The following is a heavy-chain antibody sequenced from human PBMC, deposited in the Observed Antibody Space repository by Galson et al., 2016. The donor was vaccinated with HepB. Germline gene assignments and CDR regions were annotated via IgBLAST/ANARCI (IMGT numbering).Heavy chain of an antibody. CDR1: GYTFISYG. Sequence: SVKVSCKASGYTFISYGISWVRQAPGQGLEWMGWISAYNGNTHYAQSLQGRVTVTAETSTSTAYMELRSLRSDDTAVYYCARDKDYGFHHLHPHGSWGQGTLFTVSS. CDR2: ISAYNGNT. D-gene: IGHD4/OR15-4a*01. V-gene: IGHV1-18*01. CDR3: ARDKDYGFHHLHPHGS. J-gene: IGHJ5*02.